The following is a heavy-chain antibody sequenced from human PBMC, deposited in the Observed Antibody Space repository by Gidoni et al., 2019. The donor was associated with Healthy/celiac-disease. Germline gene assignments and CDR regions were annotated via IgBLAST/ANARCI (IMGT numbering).Heavy chain of an antibody. D-gene: IGHD6-6*01. Sequence: QVQLVQSGAEVKKPGSSVKVSCKASGGTFSSYAISWVRQAPGQGLEWMGGIIPSFGTANYAQKFQGRVTITADESTSTAYMELSSLRSEDTAVYYCARGGYSSSSWYYYYGMDVWGQGTTVTVSS. V-gene: IGHV1-69*01. CDR1: GGTFSSYA. CDR2: IIPSFGTA. CDR3: ARGGYSSSSWYYYYGMDV. J-gene: IGHJ6*02.